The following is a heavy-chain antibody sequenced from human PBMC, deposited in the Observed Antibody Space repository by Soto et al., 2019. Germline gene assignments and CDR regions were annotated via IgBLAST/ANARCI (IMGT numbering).Heavy chain of an antibody. CDR1: GYSFTRYW. D-gene: IGHD7-27*01. CDR3: ARHLTGDLGRGMDV. Sequence: GESLKISCKCSGYSFTRYWIGWVRQMPGKGLELMGIIFPDDSDIRYSPSFQGQVTISADKSINTAYVQWSSLKASDTAMYYCARHLTGDLGRGMDVWGQGTTVTVSS. J-gene: IGHJ6*02. CDR2: IFPDDSDI. V-gene: IGHV5-51*01.